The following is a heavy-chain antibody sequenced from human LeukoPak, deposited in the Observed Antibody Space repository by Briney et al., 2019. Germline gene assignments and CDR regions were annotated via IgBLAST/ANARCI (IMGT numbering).Heavy chain of an antibody. V-gene: IGHV4-34*01. CDR1: GGSFSGYY. J-gene: IGHJ4*02. CDR2: INHSGST. CDR3: ARRENGGWYYFDY. D-gene: IGHD6-19*01. Sequence: SETLSLTCAVYGGSFSGYYWSWIRQPPGKGLEWIGEINHSGSTNYSPSLKGRVTISVDTSKNQFSLKLSSVTAADTAVYYCARRENGGWYYFDYWGQGTLVTVSS.